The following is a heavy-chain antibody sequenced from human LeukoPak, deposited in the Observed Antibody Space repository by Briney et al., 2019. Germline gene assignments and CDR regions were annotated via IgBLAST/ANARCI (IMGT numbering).Heavy chain of an antibody. J-gene: IGHJ4*02. CDR1: GYSFTFYW. V-gene: IGHV5-51*01. CDR2: IYPDDSDT. D-gene: IGHD2-21*01. CDR3: ETHDPGGHYFCRV. Sequence: GESLNISCKASGYSFTFYWIGWARHMPGKGLEWVGIIYPDDSDTRYSPSVQDQVTISADKSISTAYLQWSSLKAPDTAIHDCETHDPGGHYFCRVWGQGPRDTVSS.